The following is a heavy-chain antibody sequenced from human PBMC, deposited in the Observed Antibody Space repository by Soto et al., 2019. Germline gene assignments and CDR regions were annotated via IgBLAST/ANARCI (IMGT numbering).Heavy chain of an antibody. CDR2: INPNSGNI. Sequence: GASVKVSCKASGNTFISYDINWVRQATGHGLEWMGWINPNSGNIGYAQKFQGRVTMTRDTAIRTAYMEVSRLRSDDTAVYYCARGPASGSYYLLDYWGQGTLVTVSS. V-gene: IGHV1-8*01. D-gene: IGHD3-10*01. CDR1: GNTFISYD. J-gene: IGHJ4*02. CDR3: ARGPASGSYYLLDY.